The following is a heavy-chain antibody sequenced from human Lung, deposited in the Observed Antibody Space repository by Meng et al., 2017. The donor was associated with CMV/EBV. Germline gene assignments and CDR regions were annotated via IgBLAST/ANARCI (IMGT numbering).Heavy chain of an antibody. CDR3: AKYYYGLDV. CDR1: GFTFDDYA. Sequence: GESXKISCAASGFTFDDYAMHWVRQAPGKGLEWVSLISWDGGSTYYADSVKGRFTISRDNSKSSLYLQMNGLRAEDTALYHCAKYYYGLDVWGQGTTVNVYS. V-gene: IGHV3-43D*03. J-gene: IGHJ6*02. CDR2: ISWDGGST.